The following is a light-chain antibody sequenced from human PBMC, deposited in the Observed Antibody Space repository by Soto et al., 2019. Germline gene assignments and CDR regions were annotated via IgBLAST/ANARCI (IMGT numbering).Light chain of an antibody. J-gene: IGKJ5*01. Sequence: EIVLTQPPATLSLSPGERATLSCRASQSVSSYLAWYQQKPGQAPRLLIYDASNRATGIPARFSGSGSGTDFTLTISSLEPEDFAVYYCQQRSDWPPITFGQGTRVEIK. CDR3: QQRSDWPPIT. V-gene: IGKV3-11*01. CDR1: QSVSSY. CDR2: DAS.